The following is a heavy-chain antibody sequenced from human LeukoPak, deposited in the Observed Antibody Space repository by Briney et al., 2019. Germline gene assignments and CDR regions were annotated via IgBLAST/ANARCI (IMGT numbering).Heavy chain of an antibody. D-gene: IGHD2-2*01. CDR1: GFTFSDYG. Sequence: GGSLRLSCTASGFTFSDYGMHWVRQAPGKGLEWVSYISSSGTSIYYADSVKGRFTISRDNAKNSLYLQMNSLRADDTAVYYCARRYCSSTSCLIDYWGQGTLVTVSS. J-gene: IGHJ4*02. CDR3: ARRYCSSTSCLIDY. V-gene: IGHV3-48*04. CDR2: ISSSGTSI.